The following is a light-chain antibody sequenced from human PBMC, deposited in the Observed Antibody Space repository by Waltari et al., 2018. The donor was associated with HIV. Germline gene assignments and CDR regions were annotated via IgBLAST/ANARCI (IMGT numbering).Light chain of an antibody. CDR1: ENVSTN. CDR3: QQYNRRPPWT. V-gene: IGKV3D-15*03. CDR2: AAA. J-gene: IGKJ1*01. Sequence: ETVLTQSPATLSVSPGDCATLSCRASENVSTNLAWYQQKPGQAPRLLLYAAAIRDAGVPVRFSGSGSGTVFTLTINILQSEDFAVYYCQQYNRRPPWTFGQGTKVEVK.